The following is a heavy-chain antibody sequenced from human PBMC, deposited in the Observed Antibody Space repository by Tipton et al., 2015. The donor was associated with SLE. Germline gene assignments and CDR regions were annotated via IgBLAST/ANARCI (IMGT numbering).Heavy chain of an antibody. CDR1: GFTVSSNY. D-gene: IGHD3-3*01. CDR2: IYSGGST. J-gene: IGHJ4*02. CDR3: ASARFLEWLLVDY. V-gene: IGHV3-53*05. Sequence: SLRLSCAASGFTVSSNYMSWVRQAPGKGLEWVSVIYSGGSTNYADSVKGRFTISRDNSKNTLYLQMNSLRAEDTAVYYCASARFLEWLLVDYWGQGTLVTVSS.